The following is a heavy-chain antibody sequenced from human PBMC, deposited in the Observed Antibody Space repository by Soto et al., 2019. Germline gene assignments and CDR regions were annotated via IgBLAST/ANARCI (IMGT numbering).Heavy chain of an antibody. CDR2: ISYDGSNK. J-gene: IGHJ4*02. Sequence: GGSLRLSCAASGFTFSSYGMHWVRQAPGKGLEWVAVISYDGSNKYYADSVKGRFTISRDNSKNTLYLQMNSLRAEDTAVYYCAKDSGYRSSWYFDYWGQGTLVTVSS. CDR3: AKDSGYRSSWYFDY. V-gene: IGHV3-30*18. D-gene: IGHD6-13*01. CDR1: GFTFSSYG.